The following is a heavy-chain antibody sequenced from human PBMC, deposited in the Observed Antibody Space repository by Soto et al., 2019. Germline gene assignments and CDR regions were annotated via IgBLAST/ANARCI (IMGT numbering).Heavy chain of an antibody. CDR2: GST. CDR3: AREVAGIRFFDY. Sequence: GSTNYNPSLKSRVTISVDTSENQFSLKLSSVTAADTAVYYCAREVAGIRFFDYWGQGTLVTVSS. D-gene: IGHD6-19*01. J-gene: IGHJ4*02. V-gene: IGHV4-59*01.